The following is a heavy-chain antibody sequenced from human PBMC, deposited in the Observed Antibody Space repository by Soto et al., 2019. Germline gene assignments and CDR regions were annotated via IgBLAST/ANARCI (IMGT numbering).Heavy chain of an antibody. CDR1: EYTFTGRT. J-gene: IGHJ4*02. CDR3: AIGRYTLYDPSFAF. Sequence: ASVKVSCKGSEYTFTGRTVHWVRQAPGQRPEWMGWINVGNGDTKYSHNFLGRVTITRDTSATTAYMELSSLRSEDTATYYCAIGRYTLYDPSFAFWALGTLVLVS. V-gene: IGHV1-3*01. CDR2: INVGNGDT. D-gene: IGHD2-2*02.